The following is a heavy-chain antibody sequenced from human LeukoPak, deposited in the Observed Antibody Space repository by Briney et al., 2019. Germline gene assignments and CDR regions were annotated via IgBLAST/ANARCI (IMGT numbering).Heavy chain of an antibody. CDR2: IYPGDSDT. Sequence: GESLNISCKGSGYSFTSYWIGWVRQMPGKGLEWMGIIYPGDSDTRYSPSFQGQVTISADKSISTAYLQWSSLKASDTAMYYCAREIVVVPAAMSGFDPWGQGTLVTVSS. J-gene: IGHJ5*02. D-gene: IGHD2-2*01. CDR1: GYSFTSYW. V-gene: IGHV5-51*01. CDR3: AREIVVVPAAMSGFDP.